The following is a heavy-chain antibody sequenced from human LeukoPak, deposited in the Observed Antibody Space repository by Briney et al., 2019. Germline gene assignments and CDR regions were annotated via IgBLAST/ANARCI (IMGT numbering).Heavy chain of an antibody. J-gene: IGHJ4*02. CDR2: IYSGGST. V-gene: IGHV3-66*01. CDR3: ARGSAVTTGPIDY. CDR1: GFTVSSNY. Sequence: PGGSLRLSRAASGFTVSSNYMSWVRQAPGKGLKWVPIIYSGGSTNYADSVKGRFTISRDTAKNTLYLQMNSLRAEDTAVYYCARGSAVTTGPIDYWGQGTLVTVSS. D-gene: IGHD4-11*01.